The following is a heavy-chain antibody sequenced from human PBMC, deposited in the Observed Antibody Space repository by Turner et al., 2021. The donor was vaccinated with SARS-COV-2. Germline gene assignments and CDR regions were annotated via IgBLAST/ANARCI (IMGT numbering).Heavy chain of an antibody. CDR1: GGSFSGYL. Sequence: QVQLPQWGAGLLKTSETLSLTCGVYGGSFSGYLWGWVRQPPGKGPEWIGEINHRRTTNSNPSLKSRVTISVDTSKNQFSLNVTSVTPADTAVYYCARAVGMAASTRPNSGDSNAHRWFDFWGQGTLVTVSS. J-gene: IGHJ5*01. V-gene: IGHV4-34*01. CDR2: INHRRTT. D-gene: IGHD4-4*01. CDR3: ARAVGMAASTRPNSGDSNAHRWFDF.